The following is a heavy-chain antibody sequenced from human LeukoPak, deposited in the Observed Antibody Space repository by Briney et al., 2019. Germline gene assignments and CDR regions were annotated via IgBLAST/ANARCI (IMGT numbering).Heavy chain of an antibody. V-gene: IGHV3-53*01. D-gene: IGHD3-9*01. J-gene: IGHJ4*02. CDR2: IYSGGST. Sequence: PGGSLRLSCAASGFTVSSNYMSWVRQAPGKGLEWVSVIYSGGSTYYADSVKGRFTISRGNSKNTLYLQMNSLRAEDTAVYYCARDHYDILTGSYYDYWGQGTLVTVSS. CDR3: ARDHYDILTGSYYDY. CDR1: GFTVSSNY.